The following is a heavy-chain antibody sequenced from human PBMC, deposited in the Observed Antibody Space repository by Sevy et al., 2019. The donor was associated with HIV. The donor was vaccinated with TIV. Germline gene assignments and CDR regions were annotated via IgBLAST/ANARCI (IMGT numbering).Heavy chain of an antibody. CDR1: GGSFSGYY. CDR3: ARVFEGGGSSPQAYYFDY. Sequence: SETLSLTCAVYGGSFSGYYWSWIRQPPGKGLEWIGEINHSGSTNYNPSLKSRVTISVDTSKNQFSLKLSSVTAADTAVYYCARVFEGGGSSPQAYYFDYWGQGTLVTVSS. CDR2: INHSGST. V-gene: IGHV4-34*01. D-gene: IGHD1-26*01. J-gene: IGHJ4*02.